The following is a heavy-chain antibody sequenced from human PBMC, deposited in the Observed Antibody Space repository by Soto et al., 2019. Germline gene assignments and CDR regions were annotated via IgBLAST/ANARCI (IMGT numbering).Heavy chain of an antibody. CDR3: TTYYDFWSGYLGSRLAFDI. V-gene: IGHV3-49*03. CDR1: GFTFGDYA. J-gene: IGHJ3*02. CDR2: IRSKAYGGTT. Sequence: PGGSLRLSRTASGFTFGDYAMSWFRQAPGKGLEWVGFIRSKAYGGTTEYAASVKGRFTISRDDSKSIAYLQMNSLKTEDTAVYYCTTYYDFWSGYLGSRLAFDIWGQVTMVTVSS. D-gene: IGHD3-3*01.